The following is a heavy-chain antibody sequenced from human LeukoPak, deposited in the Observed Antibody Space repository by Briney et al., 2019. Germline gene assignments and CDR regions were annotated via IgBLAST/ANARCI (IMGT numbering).Heavy chain of an antibody. D-gene: IGHD3-22*01. V-gene: IGHV1-24*01. CDR3: ARPLSSYYYDSHDAFDI. J-gene: IGHJ3*02. CDR1: GYTLTELS. Sequence: ASVKASCKVSGYTLTELSMHWVRQAPGKGLEWMGGFDPEDGETIYAQKFQGRVTMTRDTSISTAYMELSRLRSDDTAVYYCARPLSSYYYDSHDAFDIWGQGTMVTVSS. CDR2: FDPEDGET.